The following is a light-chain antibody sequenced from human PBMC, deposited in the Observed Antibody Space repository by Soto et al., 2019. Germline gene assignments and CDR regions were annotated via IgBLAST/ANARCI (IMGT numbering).Light chain of an antibody. J-gene: IGKJ4*01. CDR3: QQLNSYPLT. CDR2: AAS. V-gene: IGKV1-9*01. Sequence: IDLTQSPSSLSASVGDRVTITCRASQGISSFLAWYQQKPGKAPNLLIYAASTLPSGVPSRFSGSGSETDFTLTISSLQPEDVATYYCQQLNSYPLTFGGGTKVDIK. CDR1: QGISSF.